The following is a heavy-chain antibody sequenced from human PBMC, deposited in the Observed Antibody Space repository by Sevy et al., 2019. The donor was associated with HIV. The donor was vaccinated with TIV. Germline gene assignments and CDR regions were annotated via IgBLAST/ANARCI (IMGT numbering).Heavy chain of an antibody. V-gene: IGHV4-31*03. CDR3: ARAQGLGYSGYSILNWFDP. CDR2: IYYSWST. CDR1: GGSISSGGYY. Sequence: SETLSLTCTVSGGSISSGGYYWSWIRQHPGKGLEWIGYIYYSWSTYYNPSLKSRVTISVDTSKNQFSLKLSSVTAADTAVYYCARAQGLGYSGYSILNWFDPWGQGTLVTVSS. J-gene: IGHJ5*02. D-gene: IGHD5-12*01.